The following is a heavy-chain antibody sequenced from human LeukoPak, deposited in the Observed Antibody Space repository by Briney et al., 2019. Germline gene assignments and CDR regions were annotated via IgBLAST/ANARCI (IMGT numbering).Heavy chain of an antibody. Sequence: GGSLRLSCAASGFTFSSYSMNWVRQAPGKGLEWVSSISSSSSYIYYADSVKGRFTISRDNAENSLYLQMNSLRAEDTAVYYCARDWGYDSSGYLDYWGQGTLVTVSS. CDR1: GFTFSSYS. D-gene: IGHD3-22*01. CDR2: ISSSSSYI. J-gene: IGHJ4*02. CDR3: ARDWGYDSSGYLDY. V-gene: IGHV3-21*01.